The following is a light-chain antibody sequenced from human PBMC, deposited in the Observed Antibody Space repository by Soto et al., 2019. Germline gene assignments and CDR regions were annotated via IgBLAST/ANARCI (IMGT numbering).Light chain of an antibody. CDR2: DAS. CDR1: QSFSSY. Sequence: EIVLTQSPGTLSLSPGERATLSCRASQSFSSYLAWYQQKPGQAPRLLIYDASKRATGIPARFSGRGSGTDFPLPISSLDHEDFAVYYCQQRSNCPPVITFEKGTRLEI. V-gene: IGKV3-11*01. CDR3: QQRSNCPPVIT. J-gene: IGKJ5*01.